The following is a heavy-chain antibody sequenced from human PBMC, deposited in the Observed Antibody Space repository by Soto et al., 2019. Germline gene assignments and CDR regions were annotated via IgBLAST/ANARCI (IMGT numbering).Heavy chain of an antibody. Sequence: ASVKVSCKASGGTFSSYAISWVRRAPGQGLEWMGGIIPIFGTANYAQKFQGRVTITADESTSTAYMELSSLRSEDTAVYYCARVTYDSSATPGFDYWGQGTLVTVSS. CDR2: IIPIFGTA. CDR1: GGTFSSYA. V-gene: IGHV1-69*13. CDR3: ARVTYDSSATPGFDY. D-gene: IGHD3-22*01. J-gene: IGHJ4*02.